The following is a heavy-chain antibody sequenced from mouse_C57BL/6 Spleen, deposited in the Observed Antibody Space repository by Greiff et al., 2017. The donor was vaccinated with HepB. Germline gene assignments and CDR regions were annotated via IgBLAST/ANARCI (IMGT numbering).Heavy chain of an antibody. D-gene: IGHD4-1*02. Sequence: EVQLQQSGPELVKPGASVKISCKASGYTFTDYYMNWVKQSHGKSLEWIGDINPNNGGTSYNQKFKGKATLTVDKSSSTAYMELRSLQSEDSAVYYCARPQLGLYYFDYWGQGTTLTVSS. V-gene: IGHV1-26*01. CDR3: ARPQLGLYYFDY. CDR1: GYTFTDYY. J-gene: IGHJ2*01. CDR2: INPNNGGT.